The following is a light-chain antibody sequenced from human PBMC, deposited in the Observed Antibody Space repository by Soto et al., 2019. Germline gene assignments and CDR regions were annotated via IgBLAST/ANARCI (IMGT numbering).Light chain of an antibody. V-gene: IGLV2-14*01. J-gene: IGLJ2*01. CDR2: DGS. Sequence: QSALTHPASVSGSPGQSITISCTGTSSDVGGYNYVSWYQQHPGKAPKLMIYDGSNRPSGVSNRFSGSKSGNTASLTISGLQAEDEADYYCSSYTSSSTLAIAGGTKLTVL. CDR3: SSYTSSSTLA. CDR1: SSDVGGYNY.